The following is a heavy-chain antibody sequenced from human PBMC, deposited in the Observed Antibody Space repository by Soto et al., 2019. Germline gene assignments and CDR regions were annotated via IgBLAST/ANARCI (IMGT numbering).Heavy chain of an antibody. CDR1: GYTFTSYA. V-gene: IGHV1-18*01. J-gene: IGHJ5*02. Sequence: QVQLVQSGAEVKKPGASVKVSCKASGYTFTSYAISWVRQAPGQGLEWMGWISAYNGNTNYAQNLQGRVTMTTDTATRTAYLELRSLRSDYTAVYYCARDSPPIASWGQGTLVTVSS. CDR2: ISAYNGNT. CDR3: ARDSPPIAS. D-gene: IGHD3-3*02.